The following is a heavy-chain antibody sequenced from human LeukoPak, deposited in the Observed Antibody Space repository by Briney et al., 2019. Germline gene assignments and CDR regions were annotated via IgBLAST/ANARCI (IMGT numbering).Heavy chain of an antibody. D-gene: IGHD3-10*01. J-gene: IGHJ4*02. CDR1: GFTFSSYA. CDR2: ISGSGDST. Sequence: GGSLRLSCAASGFTFSSYAMSWVRQAPGKGLEWVSAISGSGDSTYYADSVKGRFTISRDNSKNTLYLQMNSLRAEDTAVYYCAKTQWFGESYYFDYWGQGTLVTVSS. CDR3: AKTQWFGESYYFDY. V-gene: IGHV3-23*01.